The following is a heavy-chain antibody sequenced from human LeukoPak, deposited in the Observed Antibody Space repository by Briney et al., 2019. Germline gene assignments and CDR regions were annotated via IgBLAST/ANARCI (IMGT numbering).Heavy chain of an antibody. CDR2: IIPIFGTA. V-gene: IGHV1-69*13. CDR1: GGTFSSYA. J-gene: IGHJ5*02. D-gene: IGHD4-11*01. CDR3: AREGSIYYSNYEIKNNWFGP. Sequence: SVKVSCTASGGTFSSYAISWVRQAPGQGLEWMGGIIPIFGTANYAQKFQGRVTITADESTSTAYMELSSLRSEDTAVYYCAREGSIYYSNYEIKNNWFGPWGQGTLVTVSS.